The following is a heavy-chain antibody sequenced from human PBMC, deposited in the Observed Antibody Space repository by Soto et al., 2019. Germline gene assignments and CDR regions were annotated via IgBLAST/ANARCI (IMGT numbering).Heavy chain of an antibody. V-gene: IGHV4-39*01. CDR1: GGSISSSSYY. D-gene: IGHD5-12*01. Sequence: QLQLQESGPGLVKPSETLSLTCTVSGGSISSSSYYWGWIRQPPGKGLEWIGSIYYSGSTYYNPSLKSRVTISVDTSKNQFSLKLSSVTAADTAVYYCATSYSGYDYVFDYWGQGTLVTVSS. CDR3: ATSYSGYDYVFDY. J-gene: IGHJ4*02. CDR2: IYYSGST.